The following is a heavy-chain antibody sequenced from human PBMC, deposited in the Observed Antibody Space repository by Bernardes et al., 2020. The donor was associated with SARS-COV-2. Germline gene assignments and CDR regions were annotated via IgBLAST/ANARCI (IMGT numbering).Heavy chain of an antibody. CDR3: ALPPTNFDRYGMDV. V-gene: IGHV1-2*02. CDR2: INPNSGGP. D-gene: IGHD3-22*01. J-gene: IGHJ6*02. Sequence: SVKVPCKASGYPFTGYYIHWVRQAPGQGLEWMGWINPNSGGPNYAQKFQGRVTMTRDTSISTAYMELTMLTSDDTAVYYCALPPTNFDRYGMDVWDQGTTVTVSS. CDR1: GYPFTGYY.